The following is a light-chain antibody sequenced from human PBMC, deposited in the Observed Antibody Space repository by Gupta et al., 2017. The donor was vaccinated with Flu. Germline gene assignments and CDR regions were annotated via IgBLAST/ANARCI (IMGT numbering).Light chain of an antibody. V-gene: IGKV3-15*01. CDR2: GAS. Sequence: ELVMTQSPATLSVSPGERATLSCRASQSVNSNLAWYQQKPGQAPRLPIYGASPRATSIPARFSGSGSGTDFTLTISSLQSEDFAVYYCQQYNSWPPATFGQGTKVEIK. CDR3: QQYNSWPPAT. CDR1: QSVNSN. J-gene: IGKJ1*01.